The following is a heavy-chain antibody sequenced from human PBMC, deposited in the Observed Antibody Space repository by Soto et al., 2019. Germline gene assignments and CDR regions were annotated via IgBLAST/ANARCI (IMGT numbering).Heavy chain of an antibody. CDR3: ARVAVAARPRWYNWFDP. Sequence: QEQLVQSGAEVKKPGASVKVSCKTAGYTFTDYDSNWVRQATVQGLEWIGWRHPNSGEPGYAQKFQGRVTMTRSASLSTAYLELSSLRSEDTAVYYCARVAVAARPRWYNWFDPWGQGTLVTVSS. J-gene: IGHJ5*02. V-gene: IGHV1-8*01. CDR1: GYTFTDYD. D-gene: IGHD2-15*01. CDR2: RHPNSGEP.